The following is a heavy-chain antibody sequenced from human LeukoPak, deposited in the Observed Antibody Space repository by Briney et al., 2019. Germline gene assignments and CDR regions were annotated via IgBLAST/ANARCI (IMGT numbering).Heavy chain of an antibody. CDR3: ARGGPIAAQYNWFDP. V-gene: IGHV3-30*02. J-gene: IGHJ5*02. CDR1: GFTFSSYG. D-gene: IGHD6-6*01. Sequence: PGGSLRLSCAASGFTFSSYGMHWVRQAPSKGLEWVAFIRYDGSNKYYADSVKGRFTISRDNSKNTLYLQMNSLRAEDTAVYYCARGGPIAAQYNWFDPWGQGTLVTVSS. CDR2: IRYDGSNK.